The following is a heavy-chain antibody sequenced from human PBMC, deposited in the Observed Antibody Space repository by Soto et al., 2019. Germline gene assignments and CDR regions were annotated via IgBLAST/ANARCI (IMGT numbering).Heavy chain of an antibody. CDR1: GFTFSSYN. CDR2: ISTSSSTI. V-gene: IGHV3-48*02. Sequence: EVQLVESGGGLVQPGGSLRLSCAASGFTFSSYNMNWVRQAPGKGLEWLSHISTSSSTIYYADSVKGRFTISRDNAKNSLYLQMNSLRDEDTAVYYCARVEYSSGCFDVWGQGATVTVSS. J-gene: IGHJ6*02. D-gene: IGHD6-19*01. CDR3: ARVEYSSGCFDV.